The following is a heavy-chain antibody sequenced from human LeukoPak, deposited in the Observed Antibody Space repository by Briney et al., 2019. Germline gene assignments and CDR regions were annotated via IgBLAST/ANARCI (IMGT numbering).Heavy chain of an antibody. J-gene: IGHJ3*02. CDR1: GYTFTSYY. CDR3: ARAKYYYDSSDAFDI. D-gene: IGHD3-22*01. V-gene: IGHV1-46*01. CDR2: INPSGGST. Sequence: GASVKVSCKASGYTFTSYYMHWVRQAPGQGLEWMGIINPSGGSTSYAQKFQGGVTMTRDTSTSTVYMELSSLRSEDTAVYYCARAKYYYDSSDAFDIWGQGTMVTVSS.